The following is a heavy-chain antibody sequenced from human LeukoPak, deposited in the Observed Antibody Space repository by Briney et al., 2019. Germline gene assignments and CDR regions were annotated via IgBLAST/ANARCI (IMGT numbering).Heavy chain of an antibody. Sequence: PGGSLRLSCAASGFTFSHHHIHWVLQAPGKGLEWVTVIALDGSRKIYADSVKGRFTISRDNSKNTLYLQMNSLRAEDTAVYYCASGGDYRAPSANYYFDYWGQGTLVTVSS. CDR1: GFTFSHHH. J-gene: IGHJ4*02. CDR2: IALDGSRK. V-gene: IGHV3-30*03. D-gene: IGHD3-16*01. CDR3: ASGGDYRAPSANYYFDY.